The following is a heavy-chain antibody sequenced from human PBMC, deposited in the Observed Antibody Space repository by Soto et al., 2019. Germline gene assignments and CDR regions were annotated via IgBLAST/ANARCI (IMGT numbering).Heavy chain of an antibody. J-gene: IGHJ6*02. Sequence: PSETLSLTCTVSGGPISPYYWSCIRQPAGKGLEWIVRIYYTRSTNYNPPLKSRVSMSLDTDRNQISLKVKSVTAADTAVYYCAREGGYLDSSGSGVYHYYGVDVWGRGTTVTVSS. CDR3: AREGGYLDSSGSGVYHYYGVDV. D-gene: IGHD3-22*01. V-gene: IGHV4-4*07. CDR1: GGPISPYY. CDR2: IYYTRST.